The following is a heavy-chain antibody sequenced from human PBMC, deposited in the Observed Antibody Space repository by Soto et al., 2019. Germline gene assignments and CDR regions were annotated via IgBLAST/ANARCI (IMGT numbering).Heavy chain of an antibody. J-gene: IGHJ4*02. D-gene: IGHD3-10*01. Sequence: SVKVSCTASGGTFSSYAISWVRQAPGQGLEWMGGIIPIFGTANYAQKFQGRVTITADESTSTAYMELSSLRFEDTAVCYCATVGDYVSGIYYDYWGQETLVTVSS. CDR1: GGTFSSYA. V-gene: IGHV1-69*13. CDR3: ATVGDYVSGIYYDY. CDR2: IIPIFGTA.